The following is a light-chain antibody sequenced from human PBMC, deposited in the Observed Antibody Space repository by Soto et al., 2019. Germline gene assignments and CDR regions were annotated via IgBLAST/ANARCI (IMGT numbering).Light chain of an antibody. Sequence: EIVLTQSPGTLSLSPGERATLSCRSSQSVSSSYLAWYQQKPGQAPRLLIYDVSSRATGIPDRFSGSGSGTDITLTISRLEPEDVAVYYCQQYGSSPTFGQGTKVEIK. CDR1: QSVSSSY. CDR2: DVS. CDR3: QQYGSSPT. J-gene: IGKJ1*01. V-gene: IGKV3-20*01.